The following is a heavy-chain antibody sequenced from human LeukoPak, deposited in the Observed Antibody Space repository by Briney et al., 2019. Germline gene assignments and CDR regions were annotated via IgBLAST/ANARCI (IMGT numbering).Heavy chain of an antibody. J-gene: IGHJ6*02. CDR1: GYTFTSYD. Sequence: ASVKVSCKASGYTFTSYDINWVRQATGQGLEWMGWMNPNSGNTGYAQKFQGRVTMTRNTSISTAYMELSSLRSEDTAVYYCARGGIAAAGTWYYYYYYGMDGGGQGTTVTVS. CDR3: ARGGIAAAGTWYYYYYYGMDG. V-gene: IGHV1-8*01. CDR2: MNPNSGNT. D-gene: IGHD6-13*01.